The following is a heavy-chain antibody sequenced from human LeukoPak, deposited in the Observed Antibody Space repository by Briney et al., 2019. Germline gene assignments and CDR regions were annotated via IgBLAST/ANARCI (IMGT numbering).Heavy chain of an antibody. Sequence: PSETLSLTCTVSGGSISGYYWSWIRQPAGKGLEWIGRMSTSGNSNYIPSLVSRVTMSVDTSKNQFSLNLSSVTAADTGVYYCARESGSMRWFDPWGQGTLVTVSS. CDR3: ARESGSMRWFDP. V-gene: IGHV4-4*07. D-gene: IGHD6-25*01. CDR2: MSTSGNS. J-gene: IGHJ5*02. CDR1: GGSISGYY.